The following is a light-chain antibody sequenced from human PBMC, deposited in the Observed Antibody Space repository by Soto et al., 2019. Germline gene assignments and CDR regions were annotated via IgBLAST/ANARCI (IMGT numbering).Light chain of an antibody. CDR3: QHYDNLPLT. V-gene: IGKV1-33*01. Sequence: DIQMTQSPFSLSASVGDRVTITCQASQDIRDSLNWYQQKPGKAPKLLIYDASNLETGVPSRFSGSGSGTDFTFTISSLQPEDIATYYCQHYDNLPLTFGGGTKVEIK. J-gene: IGKJ4*01. CDR2: DAS. CDR1: QDIRDS.